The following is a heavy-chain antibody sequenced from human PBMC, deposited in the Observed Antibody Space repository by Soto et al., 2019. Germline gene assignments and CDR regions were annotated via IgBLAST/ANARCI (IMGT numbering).Heavy chain of an antibody. Sequence: QVHLVQSGVEVKKPGASVKVSCTAHGYNLREYGVSWLRQVPGQGFEWMGWISGDNVNRRSSQRFQDRLTMTTDTSXXXXXXXXXSLRSDDTAVYFCGREGQQLAQEQYFQVNVVDVWGQGPSVTVSS. V-gene: IGHV1-18*01. J-gene: IGHJ6*02. D-gene: IGHD6-13*01. CDR1: GYNLREYG. CDR2: ISGDNVNR. CDR3: GREGQQLAQEQYFQVNVVDV.